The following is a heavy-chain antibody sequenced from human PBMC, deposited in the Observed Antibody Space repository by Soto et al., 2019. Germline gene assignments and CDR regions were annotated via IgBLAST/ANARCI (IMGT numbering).Heavy chain of an antibody. CDR1: GDSVSSDISI. CDR3: ARASSAWHWYFDL. J-gene: IGHJ2*01. V-gene: IGHV6-1*01. CDR2: TYYRSKWYN. D-gene: IGHD6-19*01. Sequence: QVQLQQSGPGLVRPSQTLSLICAISGDSVSSDISIWNWIRQSPSRGLEWLGRTYYRSKWYNDYAVSVKRRIAITPATSKNQLSLQLNSVTPEDTAVYFCARASSAWHWYFDLWGRGTLVTVSS.